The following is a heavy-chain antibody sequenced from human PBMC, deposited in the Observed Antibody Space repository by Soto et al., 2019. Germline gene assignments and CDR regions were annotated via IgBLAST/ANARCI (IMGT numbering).Heavy chain of an antibody. Sequence: QVQLQESGPGLVKPSQTLSLTCTVSGGSISSGGYYWSWIRQHPGKGLEWIGYIYYSGSTYYNPSRKSRVTISVDTSKNQSSLKLSSVTAADTAVYYCARAVVVVAATPEYYYYGMDVWGQGTTVTVSS. J-gene: IGHJ6*02. CDR3: ARAVVVVAATPEYYYYGMDV. CDR1: GGSISSGGYY. CDR2: IYYSGST. V-gene: IGHV4-31*03. D-gene: IGHD2-15*01.